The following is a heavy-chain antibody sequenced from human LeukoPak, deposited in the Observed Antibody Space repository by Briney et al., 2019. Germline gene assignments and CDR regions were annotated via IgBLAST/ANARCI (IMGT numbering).Heavy chain of an antibody. V-gene: IGHV1-69*13. Sequence: SVKVSCKASGGTFSSYAISWVRQAPGQGLEWMGGIIPIFGTANYAQKFQGRVTITADESTSTAYMELSSLRSEDTAVYYCARGIEGIAAAGFFPDYWGQGTLVTVSS. CDR2: IIPIFGTA. CDR1: GGTFSSYA. D-gene: IGHD6-13*01. CDR3: ARGIEGIAAAGFFPDY. J-gene: IGHJ4*02.